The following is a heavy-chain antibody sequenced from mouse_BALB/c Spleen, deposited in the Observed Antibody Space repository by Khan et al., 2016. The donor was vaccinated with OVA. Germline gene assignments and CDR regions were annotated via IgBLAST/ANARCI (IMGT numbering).Heavy chain of an antibody. J-gene: IGHJ3*01. Sequence: QVQLKQSGAELARPGASVKLSCKASGYIFTDYNINWMRQRTGQGLDWIGEIYPGSDNTYYNERFKGKATLTVDKSSSTAYMHLSSLTSEDSAVYFCTREWAAWFPYWGQGTLVTVSA. CDR3: TREWAAWFPY. CDR1: GYIFTDYN. V-gene: IGHV1-77*01. CDR2: IYPGSDNT.